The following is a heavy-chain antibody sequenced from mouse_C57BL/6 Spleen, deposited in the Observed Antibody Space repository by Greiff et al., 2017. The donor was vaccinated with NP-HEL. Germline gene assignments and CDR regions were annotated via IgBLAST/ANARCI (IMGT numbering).Heavy chain of an antibody. J-gene: IGHJ4*01. D-gene: IGHD2-1*01. CDR2: INPNNGGT. V-gene: IGHV1-18*01. Sequence: VQLQQSGPELVKPGASVKIPCKASGYTFTDYNMDWVKQSHGKSLEWIGDINPNNGGTIYNQKFKGKATLTVDKSSSTAYMELRSLTSEDTAVYYCARYDYGNYGYAMDYWGQGTSVTVSS. CDR3: ARYDYGNYGYAMDY. CDR1: GYTFTDYN.